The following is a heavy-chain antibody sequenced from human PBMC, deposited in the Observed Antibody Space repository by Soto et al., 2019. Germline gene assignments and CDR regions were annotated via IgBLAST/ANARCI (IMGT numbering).Heavy chain of an antibody. D-gene: IGHD2-15*01. J-gene: IGHJ4*02. CDR2: INPSGGST. Sequence: QVHLVQSGAEVKKPGASVKVSCKASGYTFTNSYMHWVRQAPGQGLEWMGIINPSGGSTIYAQKFQGRVSMTRDTSTSTVYMELSSLRSEDTAVYYCSRRFSGGSSCYYLDFWGQGTLVTVSS. CDR3: SRRFSGGSSCYYLDF. V-gene: IGHV1-46*01. CDR1: GYTFTNSY.